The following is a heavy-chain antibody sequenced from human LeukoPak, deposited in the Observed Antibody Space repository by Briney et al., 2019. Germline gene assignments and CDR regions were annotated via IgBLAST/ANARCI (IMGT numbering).Heavy chain of an antibody. J-gene: IGHJ3*02. CDR2: ISSSGSTI. V-gene: IGHV3-11*04. D-gene: IGHD2-15*01. Sequence: GGSLRLSCAASGFTFSDYYMSWIRQAPGKGLEWVSYISSSGSTIYYADFVKGRFTISRDNAKNSLYLQMNSLRAEDTAVYYCARSSDIVVVVAATIDAFDIWGQGTMVTVSS. CDR3: ARSSDIVVVVAATIDAFDI. CDR1: GFTFSDYY.